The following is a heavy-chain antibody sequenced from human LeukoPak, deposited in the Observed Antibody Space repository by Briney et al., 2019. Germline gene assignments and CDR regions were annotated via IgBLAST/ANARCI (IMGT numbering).Heavy chain of an antibody. Sequence: PGGSLRLSCAASGFTFSSYAMHWVRQAPGKGLEWVAVISYDGSNKYYADSVKGRFTISRDNSKNTLYLQMNSLRAEDTAVYYCAKWAGTVAGYAGTDIYYYYYGMDVWGQGTTVTVSS. D-gene: IGHD6-19*01. CDR1: GFTFSSYA. CDR3: AKWAGTVAGYAGTDIYYYYYGMDV. V-gene: IGHV3-30-3*02. CDR2: ISYDGSNK. J-gene: IGHJ6*02.